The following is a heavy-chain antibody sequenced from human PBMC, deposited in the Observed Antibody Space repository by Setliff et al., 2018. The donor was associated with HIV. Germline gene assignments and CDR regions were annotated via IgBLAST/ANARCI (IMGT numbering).Heavy chain of an antibody. J-gene: IGHJ4*02. CDR2: ISNSGGDT. CDR1: GFTFSTYA. V-gene: IGHV3-23*01. CDR3: AQITVMGY. D-gene: IGHD4-4*01. Sequence: GGSLRLSCAAAGFTFSTYAMSWVRQAPGKGLEWVSAISNSGGDTYYADSVKGRFTISRDNAKNSLYLQMNSLRAEDTAVYYCAQITVMGYWGQGTLVTVSS.